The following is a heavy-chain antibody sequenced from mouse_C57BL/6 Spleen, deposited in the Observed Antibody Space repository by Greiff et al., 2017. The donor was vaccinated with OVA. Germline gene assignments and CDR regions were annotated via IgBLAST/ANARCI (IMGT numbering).Heavy chain of an antibody. J-gene: IGHJ2*01. Sequence: EVKLMESGGGLVKPGGSLKLSCAASGFTFSDYGMHWVRQAPEKGLEWVAYISSGSSTIYYADTVKGRFTISRDNANNTLFLQMTSLMSEDTAMYYCARVNTVVATGDFDYWGQGTTLTVSS. D-gene: IGHD1-1*01. CDR2: ISSGSSTI. V-gene: IGHV5-17*01. CDR3: ARVNTVVATGDFDY. CDR1: GFTFSDYG.